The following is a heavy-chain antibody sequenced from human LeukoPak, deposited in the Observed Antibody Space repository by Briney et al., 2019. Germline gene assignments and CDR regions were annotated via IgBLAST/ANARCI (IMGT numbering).Heavy chain of an antibody. Sequence: GGSLRLSCAASGFTVSSNYMSWVRQAPGKGLEWVSVIYSGGSTYYADSVKGRFTISRDNSKNTLYLQMNSLRAEDTAVYYCARGLVSPVTTGYDLDYWGQGTLVTVSS. J-gene: IGHJ4*02. CDR2: IYSGGST. V-gene: IGHV3-66*01. D-gene: IGHD4-17*01. CDR3: ARGLVSPVTTGYDLDY. CDR1: GFTVSSNY.